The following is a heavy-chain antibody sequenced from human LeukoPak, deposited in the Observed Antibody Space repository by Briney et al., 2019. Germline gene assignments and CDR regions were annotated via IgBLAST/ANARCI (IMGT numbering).Heavy chain of an antibody. D-gene: IGHD5-24*01. V-gene: IGHV4-34*01. Sequence: SETLSLTCAVYGGSFSGYYWSWIRQPPGKGLEWIGEINHSGSTNYNPSLKSRVTISVDTSKNQFSLKLSSVTAADTAVYYCAREMATILVYDYWGQGTLVTVSS. J-gene: IGHJ4*02. CDR1: GGSFSGYY. CDR2: INHSGST. CDR3: AREMATILVYDY.